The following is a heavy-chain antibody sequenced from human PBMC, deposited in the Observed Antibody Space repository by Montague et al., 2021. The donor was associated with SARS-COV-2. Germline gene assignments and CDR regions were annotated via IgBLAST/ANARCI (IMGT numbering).Heavy chain of an antibody. Sequence: PALVKPTQTLTLTCTFSGFSLSTSGMCVSWIRQPPGKALEWLALIDWDDDKYPSTSLKTRLTISKDTSKNQVVLTMTNMDPVDTPTYYCARIPYDILTGYYSGFDYWGQGTLVTVSS. D-gene: IGHD3-9*01. J-gene: IGHJ4*02. V-gene: IGHV2-70*01. CDR3: ARIPYDILTGYYSGFDY. CDR2: IDWDDDK. CDR1: GFSLSTSGMC.